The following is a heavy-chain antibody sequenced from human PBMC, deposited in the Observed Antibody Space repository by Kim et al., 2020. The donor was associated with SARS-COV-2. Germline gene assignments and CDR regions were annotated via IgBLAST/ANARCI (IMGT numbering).Heavy chain of an antibody. V-gene: IGHV1-69*02. D-gene: IGHD3-16*01. J-gene: IGHJ6*02. Sequence: SVKVSCKASGGTFSSYTISWVRQAPGQGLEWMGRIIPILGIANYAQKFQGRVTITADKSTSTAYMELSSLRSEDTAVYYCARGIGGDGSYYGMDVWGQGTTVTVSS. CDR3: ARGIGGDGSYYGMDV. CDR2: IIPILGIA. CDR1: GGTFSSYT.